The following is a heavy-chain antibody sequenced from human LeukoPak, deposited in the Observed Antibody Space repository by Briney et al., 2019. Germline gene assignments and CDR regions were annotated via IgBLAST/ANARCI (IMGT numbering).Heavy chain of an antibody. Sequence: PSETLSLTCTVSGYSISSGYYWGWIRQPPGKGLEWTGSIYHSGSTYYNPSLKSRVTISVDTSKNQFSLKLSSVTAADTAVYYCARTAIVLYYYYMDVWGKGTTVTVSS. CDR2: IYHSGST. CDR3: ARTAIVLYYYYMDV. CDR1: GYSISSGYY. V-gene: IGHV4-38-2*02. J-gene: IGHJ6*03. D-gene: IGHD1-26*01.